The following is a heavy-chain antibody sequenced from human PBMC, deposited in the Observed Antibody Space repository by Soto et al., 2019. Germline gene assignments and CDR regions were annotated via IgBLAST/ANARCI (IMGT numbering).Heavy chain of an antibody. J-gene: IGHJ4*02. CDR2: INSYNGNT. V-gene: IGHV1-18*01. D-gene: IGHD1-1*01. CDR1: GYTFTRDG. Sequence: QVQLVQSGVEVKKPEASVKVSCKTSGYTFTRDGISWVRQAPGQGLEWMGWINSYNGNTKYAQKFQGRVTMTTDTSTNTAYMELKSLRSDDTAVYYCASDRRGLRSPYFGTYYFDHWGQGTRVTVSS. CDR3: ASDRRGLRSPYFGTYYFDH.